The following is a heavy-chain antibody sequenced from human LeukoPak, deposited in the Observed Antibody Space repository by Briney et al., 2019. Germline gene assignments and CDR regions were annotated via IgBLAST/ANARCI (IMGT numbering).Heavy chain of an antibody. CDR2: TSSSSSTI. D-gene: IGHD2-15*01. CDR3: ASSWLLGYYYYGMDV. J-gene: IGHJ6*02. Sequence: GGSLRLSCAASGFTFSGYDMSWVRQAPGKGLEWVSYTSSSSSTIYYADSVKSRFTISRDNAKNSLYLQMNNLRAEDTAVYYCASSWLLGYYYYGMDVWGQGTTVTVPS. CDR1: GFTFSGYD. V-gene: IGHV3-48*04.